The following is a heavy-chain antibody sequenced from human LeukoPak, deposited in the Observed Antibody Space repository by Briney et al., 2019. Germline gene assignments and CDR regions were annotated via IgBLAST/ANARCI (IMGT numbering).Heavy chain of an antibody. Sequence: GGSLRLSCAASGFTFSSYAMSWVRQAPGKGREWVSAMSGSGGSTYYADSVKGRFTISRDNSKNTLYLQMNSLRAEDTAVYYCAKTYYYDSSGYYLIPSFDYWGQGTLVTVSS. CDR1: GFTFSSYA. J-gene: IGHJ4*02. V-gene: IGHV3-23*01. CDR3: AKTYYYDSSGYYLIPSFDY. D-gene: IGHD3-22*01. CDR2: MSGSGGST.